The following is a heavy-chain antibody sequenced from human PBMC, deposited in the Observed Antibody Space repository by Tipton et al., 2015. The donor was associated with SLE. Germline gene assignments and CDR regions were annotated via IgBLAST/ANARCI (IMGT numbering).Heavy chain of an antibody. CDR1: GFTVSTNY. J-gene: IGHJ6*02. Sequence: SLRLSCAASGFTVSTNYMSWVRQAPGKGLEWVSVIYSGGSTSYADFVRGRFTISRDSLKNTVYLQMNSLRVDDTAIYYCAKEEVDGDYDRLYNGIDVWGQGTTVTVSS. V-gene: IGHV3-53*01. D-gene: IGHD4-17*01. CDR3: AKEEVDGDYDRLYNGIDV. CDR2: IYSGGST.